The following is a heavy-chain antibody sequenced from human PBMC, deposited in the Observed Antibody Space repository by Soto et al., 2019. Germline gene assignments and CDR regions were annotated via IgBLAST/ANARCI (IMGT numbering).Heavy chain of an antibody. CDR3: ARADGGSRAYCGGDCYFDY. CDR2: IIPIFGTA. D-gene: IGHD2-21*02. V-gene: IGHV1-69*01. CDR1: GGTFSSYA. Sequence: QVHLVQSGAEVKKPGSSVKVSCKASGGTFSSYAISWVRQAPGQGLEWMGGIIPIFGTANYAQKFQGRVTITADESNSTAYMERSSVRSEDTAVYYCARADGGSRAYCGGDCYFDYWGQGALVTVST. J-gene: IGHJ4*02.